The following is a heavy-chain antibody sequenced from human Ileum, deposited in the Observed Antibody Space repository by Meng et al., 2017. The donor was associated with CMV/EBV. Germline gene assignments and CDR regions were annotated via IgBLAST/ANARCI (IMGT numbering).Heavy chain of an antibody. CDR1: GYPFSDHY. D-gene: IGHD2-21*01. V-gene: IGHV1-2*02. Sequence: ASVKVSCKASGYPFSDHYMYWVRQVPGQGLEWMGWINPSSGDTKFAEKFRDRVTMTRDLSTNTAYMEVSSLRADDTDVYFCARDKCGADCQLGLFDSWGLGTLVTVSS. CDR3: ARDKCGADCQLGLFDS. J-gene: IGHJ5*01. CDR2: INPSSGDT.